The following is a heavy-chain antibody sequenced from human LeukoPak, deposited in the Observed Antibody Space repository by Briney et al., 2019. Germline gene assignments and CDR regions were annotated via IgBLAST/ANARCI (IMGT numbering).Heavy chain of an antibody. CDR1: GFTFSSYW. CDR3: AKGPGSGFYFDY. Sequence: PGGSLRLSCAASGFTFSSYWMHWVRQAPGKGLVWVSAISGSGGSTYYADSVKGRFTISRDNSKNTLYLQMNSLRAEDTAVYYCAKGPGSGFYFDYWGQGTLVTVSS. CDR2: ISGSGGST. V-gene: IGHV3-23*01. D-gene: IGHD6-19*01. J-gene: IGHJ4*02.